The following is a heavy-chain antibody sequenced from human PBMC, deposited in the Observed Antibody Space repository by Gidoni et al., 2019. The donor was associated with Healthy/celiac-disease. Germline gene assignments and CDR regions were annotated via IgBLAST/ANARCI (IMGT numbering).Heavy chain of an antibody. V-gene: IGHV3-43*02. Sequence: EVQLVASGGGVVQPGGSLSLSCAASGFTFHAYAMHWVRQAPVKGLEWVSLISGDGGSTYYADSVKGRFTISRDNSKNSLYLQMNSLRTEDTALYYCRTYDSSGYYREDSFDYWGQGTLVTVSS. CDR1: GFTFHAYA. D-gene: IGHD3-22*01. J-gene: IGHJ4*02. CDR2: ISGDGGST. CDR3: RTYDSSGYYREDSFDY.